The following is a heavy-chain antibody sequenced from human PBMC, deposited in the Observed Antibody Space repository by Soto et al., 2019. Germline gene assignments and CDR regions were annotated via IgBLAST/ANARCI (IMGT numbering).Heavy chain of an antibody. Sequence: EVQLVESGGGLVQPGGSLRLSCAASGFTVSSNYMSWVRQAPGKGLEWVSVIYSGGSTYYADSVKGRFTISRDNTKNTLYLQMNSLIAEDTAVYYCARDPGIEAAGSSNWGQGTLVTVS. CDR3: ARDPGIEAAGSSN. CDR2: IYSGGST. V-gene: IGHV3-66*01. CDR1: GFTVSSNY. D-gene: IGHD6-13*01. J-gene: IGHJ4*02.